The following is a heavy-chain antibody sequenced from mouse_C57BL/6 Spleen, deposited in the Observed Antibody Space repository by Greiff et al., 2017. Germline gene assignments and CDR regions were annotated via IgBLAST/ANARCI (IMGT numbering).Heavy chain of an antibody. Sequence: QVQLQQSGAELAKPGASVKLSCKASGYTFTSYWMHWVKQRPGQGLEWIGYINPSSGYTKYNQKFKDKATLTADKSSSTAYMQLSSLTYEDSAVYYCAKNYDYVSYYFDYWGQGTTLTVSS. CDR3: AKNYDYVSYYFDY. CDR1: GYTFTSYW. J-gene: IGHJ2*01. CDR2: INPSSGYT. V-gene: IGHV1-7*01. D-gene: IGHD2-4*01.